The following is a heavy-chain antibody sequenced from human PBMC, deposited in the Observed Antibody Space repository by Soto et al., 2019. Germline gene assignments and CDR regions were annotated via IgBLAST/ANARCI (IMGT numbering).Heavy chain of an antibody. D-gene: IGHD5-18*01. V-gene: IGHV1-69*13. CDR3: ARLPFVYTAMDNPYNCFDL. CDR2: IITIFGTA. CDR1: GGTFSSYA. J-gene: IGHJ5*02. Sequence: SVKVSCKASGGTFSSYAISWVRQAPGQGLEWMGGIITIFGTANYAQKFQGRVTITADESTITAYMELSSLRSEDTAVYYFARLPFVYTAMDNPYNCFDLWGQGTRVTVSS.